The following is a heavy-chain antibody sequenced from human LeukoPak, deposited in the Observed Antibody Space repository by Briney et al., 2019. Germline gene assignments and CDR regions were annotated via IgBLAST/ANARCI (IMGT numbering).Heavy chain of an antibody. V-gene: IGHV3-23*01. CDR1: GFIFSNYA. CDR3: AKGSAAGRPYYFDY. D-gene: IGHD6-25*01. Sequence: PGGSLRLSCAASGFIFSNYAMSWVRQAPGKGLEWVSAIDSTGAYTWYADSVKGRSTISEDSSKTILYLQMNSLRAEDAAVYFCAKGSAAGRPYYFDYWGQGTLVTVSS. J-gene: IGHJ4*02. CDR2: IDSTGAYT.